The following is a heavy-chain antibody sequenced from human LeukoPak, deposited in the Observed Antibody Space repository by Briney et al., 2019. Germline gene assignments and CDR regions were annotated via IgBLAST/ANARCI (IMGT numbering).Heavy chain of an antibody. CDR3: ASGYYDSSGYYGIDAFDI. CDR1: GGTFSSYA. J-gene: IGHJ3*02. Sequence: GASVTVSCKASGGTFSSYAISWVRQAPGQGLEWMGGIIPIFGTANYAQKFQGRVTITADKSTSTAYMELSSLRSEDTAVYYCASGYYDSSGYYGIDAFDIWGQGTMVTVSS. V-gene: IGHV1-69*06. CDR2: IIPIFGTA. D-gene: IGHD3-22*01.